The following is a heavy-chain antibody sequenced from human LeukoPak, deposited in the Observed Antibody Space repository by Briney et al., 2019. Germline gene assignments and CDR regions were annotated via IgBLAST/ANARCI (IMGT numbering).Heavy chain of an antibody. Sequence: SETLSLTCAVYGGSFSGYYWSWIRQPPGKGLEWIGEINHSGSTNYNPSLKSRVTISVDTSKNQFSLKLSSVTAADTAVYYCARHPPGLWFQNVNWFDPWGQGTLVTVSS. CDR1: GGSFSGYY. CDR2: INHSGST. V-gene: IGHV4-34*01. CDR3: ARHPPGLWFQNVNWFDP. J-gene: IGHJ5*02. D-gene: IGHD3-10*01.